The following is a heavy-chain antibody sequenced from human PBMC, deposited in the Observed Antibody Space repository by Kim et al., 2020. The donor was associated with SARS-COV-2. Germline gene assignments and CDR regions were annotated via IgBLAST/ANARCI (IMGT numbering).Heavy chain of an antibody. Sequence: ASVKVSCKASGYTFTSYGISWVRQAPGQGLEWMGWISAYNGNTNYAQKLQGRVTMTTDTSTSTAYMELRSLRSDDTAVYYCARAPYGGNSVNYGMDVWGQGTTVTVSS. D-gene: IGHD4-17*01. CDR1: GYTFTSYG. CDR2: ISAYNGNT. CDR3: ARAPYGGNSVNYGMDV. J-gene: IGHJ6*02. V-gene: IGHV1-18*04.